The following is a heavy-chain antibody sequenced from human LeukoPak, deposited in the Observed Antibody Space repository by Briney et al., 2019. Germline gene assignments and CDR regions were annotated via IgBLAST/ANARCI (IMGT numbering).Heavy chain of an antibody. CDR1: GYTFTSYD. CDR3: ARGLQFRRQQRPLGY. J-gene: IGHJ4*02. D-gene: IGHD6-25*01. Sequence: ASVKVSCKASGYTFTSYDINWVRQATGQGLEWMGWMNPNSGNTGYAQKFQGRVTITRNTSISTAYMELSSLRSEDTAVYYCARGLQFRRQQRPLGYWGQGTLVTVSS. V-gene: IGHV1-8*03. CDR2: MNPNSGNT.